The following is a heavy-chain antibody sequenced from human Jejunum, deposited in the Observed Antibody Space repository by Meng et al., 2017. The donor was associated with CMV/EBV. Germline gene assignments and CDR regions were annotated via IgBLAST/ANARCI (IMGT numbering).Heavy chain of an antibody. D-gene: IGHD2-2*01. CDR3: AKGSRWVDP. Sequence: LRLSCAASGFTFRNFAMTWVRQAPGKGLEWVSVILTGRGGTHYVDSVKGRFTISRDDSKSTMYLQMNSLRAEDTAVYYCAKGSRWVDPWGQGTLVTVSS. V-gene: IGHV3-23*03. CDR1: GFTFRNFA. CDR2: ILTGRGGT. J-gene: IGHJ5*02.